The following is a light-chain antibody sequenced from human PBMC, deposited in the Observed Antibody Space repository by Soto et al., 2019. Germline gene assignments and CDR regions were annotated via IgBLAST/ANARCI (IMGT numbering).Light chain of an antibody. V-gene: IGKV1-39*01. J-gene: IGKJ1*01. CDR3: QQYYSFPRT. Sequence: DVQMTQSPSSVSALVGDRVTITCRASQSVSRYLNWYQHKPGKAPKLLINAASNLRSGVPSRFSGSGSGTEFTLTIDGLQPEDFATYYCQQYYSFPRTFGQGTKVDIK. CDR1: QSVSRY. CDR2: AAS.